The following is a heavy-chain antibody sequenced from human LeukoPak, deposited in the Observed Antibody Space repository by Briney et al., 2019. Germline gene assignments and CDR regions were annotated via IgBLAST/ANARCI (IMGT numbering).Heavy chain of an antibody. CDR2: INHSGST. V-gene: IGHV4-34*01. CDR1: GGSFSGYY. CDR3: ARGVPSHYYFDY. J-gene: IGHJ4*02. Sequence: PSETLSLTCAVYGGSFSGYYWSWIRPPPGKGLEWIGEINHSGSTNYNPSLKSRVTISVDTSKNQFSLKLSSVTAADTAVYYCARGVPSHYYFDYWGQGTLVTVSS.